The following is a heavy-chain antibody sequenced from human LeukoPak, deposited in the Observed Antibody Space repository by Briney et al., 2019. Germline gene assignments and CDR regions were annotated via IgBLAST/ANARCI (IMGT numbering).Heavy chain of an antibody. CDR1: GFTFSVYW. Sequence: GGSLRLSCAASGFTFSVYWMHWVRQAPGKGLVRVSRISGDGSDTSYADSVKGRFTISRDNAKNTVFLQMNSLGAEDTAVYYCARVARWFDPWGQGTLVTVSS. J-gene: IGHJ5*02. CDR3: ARVARWFDP. CDR2: ISGDGSDT. V-gene: IGHV3-74*01.